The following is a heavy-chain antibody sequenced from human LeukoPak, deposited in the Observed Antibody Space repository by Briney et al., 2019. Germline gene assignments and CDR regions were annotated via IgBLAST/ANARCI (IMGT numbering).Heavy chain of an antibody. J-gene: IGHJ3*02. Sequence: PGGSLRLSCAASGFTFSSYSMNWVRQAPGKGLEWVSSISSSSSYIYYADSVKGRFTISRDNAKNSLYLQMNSLRAEDTAVYYCARDPQRYSSSWTDAFDIWGQGTMVTVYS. D-gene: IGHD6-13*01. CDR3: ARDPQRYSSSWTDAFDI. V-gene: IGHV3-21*01. CDR2: ISSSSSYI. CDR1: GFTFSSYS.